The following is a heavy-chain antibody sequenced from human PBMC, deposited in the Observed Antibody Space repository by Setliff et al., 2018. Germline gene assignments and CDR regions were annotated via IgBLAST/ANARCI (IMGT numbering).Heavy chain of an antibody. CDR2: NSA. Sequence: SVKVSCKTSGYTFTNFGINWVRQAPGQGLEWMGWNSAYAQKFQGRVTMTTDTPTSTAYMELRSLRSDDTAVYCCARGPPDFVVVPAAAKFDYWGQRTLVTVSS. J-gene: IGHJ4*02. V-gene: IGHV1-18*01. D-gene: IGHD2-2*01. CDR1: GYTFTNFG. CDR3: ARGPPDFVVVPAAAKFDY.